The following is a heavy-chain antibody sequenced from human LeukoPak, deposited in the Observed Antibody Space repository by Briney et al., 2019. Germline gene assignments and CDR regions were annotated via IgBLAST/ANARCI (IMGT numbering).Heavy chain of an antibody. Sequence: ASVKVSCKASGYTFTGYYMHWVRQAPGQGLEWMGWINPNSGGTNYAQKFQGRVTMTRDTSISTAYMELNRLRSDDTAVYYCARIGGYDSSGYAVDVWGRGTTVTVSS. CDR2: INPNSGGT. CDR3: ARIGGYDSSGYAVDV. J-gene: IGHJ6*02. V-gene: IGHV1-2*02. D-gene: IGHD3-22*01. CDR1: GYTFTGYY.